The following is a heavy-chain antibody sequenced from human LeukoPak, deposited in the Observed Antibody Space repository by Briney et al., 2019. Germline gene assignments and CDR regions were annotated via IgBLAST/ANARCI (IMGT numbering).Heavy chain of an antibody. CDR3: AKPRLYYDSSGYGY. V-gene: IGHV3-23*01. CDR1: GFTFSSYA. J-gene: IGHJ4*02. D-gene: IGHD3-22*01. CDR2: ISGSGGST. Sequence: GGSLRLSCAASGFTFSSYAMSRVRQAPGKGLEWVSAISGSGGSTYYADSVKGRFTISRDNSKNTLYLQMNSLRAEDTAVYYCAKPRLYYDSSGYGYWGQGTLVTVSS.